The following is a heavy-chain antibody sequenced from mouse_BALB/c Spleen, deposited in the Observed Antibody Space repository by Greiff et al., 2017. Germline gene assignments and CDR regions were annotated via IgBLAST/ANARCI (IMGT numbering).Heavy chain of an antibody. CDR3: ARRGDYYDYDGFAY. CDR1: GYSFTGYN. V-gene: IGHV1-39*01. J-gene: IGHJ3*01. D-gene: IGHD2-4*01. CDR2: IDPYYGGT. Sequence: LEESGPELEKPGASGKISCKASGYSFTGYNMNWVKQSNGKSLEWIGNIDPYYGGTSYNQKFKGKATLTVDKSSSTAYMQLKSLTSEDSAVYYCARRGDYYDYDGFAYWGQGTLVTVSA.